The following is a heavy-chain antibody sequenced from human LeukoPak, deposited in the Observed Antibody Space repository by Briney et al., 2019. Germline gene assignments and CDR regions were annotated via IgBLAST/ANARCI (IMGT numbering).Heavy chain of an antibody. D-gene: IGHD3-3*01. CDR1: GYIFTSYW. V-gene: IGHV5-10-1*01. Sequence: GESLKISCKGSGYIFTSYWINWVRQMPGKGLEWMGRIDPSDSYTNYSPSFQGHVTISADKSISTAYLQWSSLKASDTAMYYCARRTIFGVVTNYGMDVWGQGTTVIVSS. CDR3: ARRTIFGVVTNYGMDV. J-gene: IGHJ6*02. CDR2: IDPSDSYT.